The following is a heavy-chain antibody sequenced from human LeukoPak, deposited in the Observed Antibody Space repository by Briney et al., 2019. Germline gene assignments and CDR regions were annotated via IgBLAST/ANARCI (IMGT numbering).Heavy chain of an antibody. J-gene: IGHJ4*02. Sequence: PGGSLRLSCAASGFTFSSYGMHWVRQAPGKGLEWVAVISYDGSNKYYADSVKGRFTISRDNSKNTLYLQMNSLRAEDTAVYYCAKVLASSSWYYFDYWGQGTLVTVSS. D-gene: IGHD6-13*01. CDR2: ISYDGSNK. CDR1: GFTFSSYG. CDR3: AKVLASSSWYYFDY. V-gene: IGHV3-30*18.